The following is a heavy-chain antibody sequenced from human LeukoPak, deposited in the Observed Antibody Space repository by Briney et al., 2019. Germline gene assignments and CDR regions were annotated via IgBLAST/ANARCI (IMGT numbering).Heavy chain of an antibody. CDR2: IYPGDSDI. Sequence: GESLKISCKGSGYSFTTYWIGWVRPMPGKGLGWMGIIYPGDSDIRYSPSFQGQVTISADKSISTAYLQWSSLKASDTAMYYCARVQDSSGSYFYGMDVWGQGTTVTVSS. D-gene: IGHD3-22*01. J-gene: IGHJ6*02. CDR1: GYSFTTYW. V-gene: IGHV5-51*01. CDR3: ARVQDSSGSYFYGMDV.